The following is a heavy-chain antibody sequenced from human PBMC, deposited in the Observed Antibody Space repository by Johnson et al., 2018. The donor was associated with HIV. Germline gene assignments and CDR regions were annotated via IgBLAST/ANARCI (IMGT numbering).Heavy chain of an antibody. CDR1: GFIFRNYG. V-gene: IGHV3-30*02. CDR3: AREATYYDYVWGSYAFDI. Sequence: QVQLVESGGGVVQPGGSLRLSCAASGFIFRNYGMHWVRQAPGNGLEWVAFIRFDGSSKYYADSVKGRFTISRDNSKNTLYLQMNSLRAEDTAVYYCAREATYYDYVWGSYAFDIWGQGTMVTVSS. D-gene: IGHD3-16*01. CDR2: IRFDGSSK. J-gene: IGHJ3*02.